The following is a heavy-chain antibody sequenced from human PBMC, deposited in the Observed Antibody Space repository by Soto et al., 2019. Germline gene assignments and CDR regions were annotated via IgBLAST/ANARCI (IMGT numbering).Heavy chain of an antibody. CDR2: IYYSGNT. J-gene: IGHJ3*02. CDR3: ARLRWELFPTYAFDI. Sequence: SETLSLTCTVSGGSISSYYWSWIRQPPGKGLEWIGYIYYSGNTNYNPSLKSRVTISVDTSKSQFSLKLSSVTAADTAVYYCARLRWELFPTYAFDIWGQGTMVTVSS. V-gene: IGHV4-59*01. D-gene: IGHD1-26*01. CDR1: GGSISSYY.